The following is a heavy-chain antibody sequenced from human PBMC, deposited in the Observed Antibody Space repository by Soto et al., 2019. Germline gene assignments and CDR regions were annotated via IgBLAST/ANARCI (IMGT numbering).Heavy chain of an antibody. CDR2: IIPIFGTA. CDR3: ARRGYCRGGSRFVCVGYFDA. V-gene: IGHV1-69*01. CDR1: GGTFSSYA. D-gene: IGHD2-15*01. J-gene: IGHJ4*02. Sequence: QVQLVQYGAEVKNPGSSVKVSCKASGGTFSSYAISWVRQAPGQGLEWMGGIIPIFGTATYAQKFQGRVTITADESTSTAYMELSSLRSEDTAVYYCARRGYCRGGSRFVCVGYFDAWGQGTLGTVA.